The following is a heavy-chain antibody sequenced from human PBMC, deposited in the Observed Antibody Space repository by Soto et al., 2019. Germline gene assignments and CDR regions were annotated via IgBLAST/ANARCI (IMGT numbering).Heavy chain of an antibody. V-gene: IGHV1-69*13. J-gene: IGHJ3*02. CDR2: IIPIFGTA. CDR1: GGTFSSYA. Sequence: SVKVSCKASGGTFSSYAISWVRQAPGQGLEWMGGIIPIFGTANYAQKFQGRVTITADESTSTAYMELSSLRFEDTAVYYCARVVCTQNDYGGNSEVCAFDIWGQGTMVTVSS. D-gene: IGHD4-17*01. CDR3: ARVVCTQNDYGGNSEVCAFDI.